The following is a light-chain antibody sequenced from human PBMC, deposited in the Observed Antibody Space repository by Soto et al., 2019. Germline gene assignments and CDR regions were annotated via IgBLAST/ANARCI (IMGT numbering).Light chain of an antibody. V-gene: IGLV2-14*01. CDR3: SSYTSSSTLPDV. CDR1: SSDVGGYNL. Sequence: QSALTQPASVSGSPGQSITISCTGTSSDVGGYNLVSWYQQYPDKAPKLMIFDVNTRKSGVSNRFSGSESGNTASLTISGLQAVDEADYFCSSYTSSSTLPDVFGTGTKLTVL. CDR2: DVN. J-gene: IGLJ1*01.